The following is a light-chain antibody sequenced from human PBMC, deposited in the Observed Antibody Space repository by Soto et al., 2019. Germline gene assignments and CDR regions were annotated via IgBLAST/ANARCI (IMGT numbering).Light chain of an antibody. CDR1: QTISGW. Sequence: DIQMTQSPSTLSASVGDRVTITCRASQTISGWLAWYQQKPGKDPKLLIYDVSSLETGVPSRFSGSGSGTEFTLTISSLQPDDFATYYCQQYNTFWTFGQGTKVDIK. CDR2: DVS. J-gene: IGKJ1*01. V-gene: IGKV1-5*01. CDR3: QQYNTFWT.